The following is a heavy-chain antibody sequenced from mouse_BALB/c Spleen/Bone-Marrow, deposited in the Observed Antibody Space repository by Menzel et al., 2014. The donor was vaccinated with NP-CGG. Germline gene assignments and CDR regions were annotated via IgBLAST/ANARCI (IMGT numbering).Heavy chain of an antibody. J-gene: IGHJ4*01. CDR2: INPSNGGT. Sequence: QVQLQQPGAELVKPGASVKLSCRASGYTFTNYYMYWVKQRPGQGLEWIGEINPSNGGTNFNEKFKSKATLTVDKSSSTAYMQRSSLASEDSAVYYCRRLAHWGQGTSVTVSS. V-gene: IGHV1S81*02. CDR1: GYTFTNYY. CDR3: RRLAH. D-gene: IGHD1-3*01.